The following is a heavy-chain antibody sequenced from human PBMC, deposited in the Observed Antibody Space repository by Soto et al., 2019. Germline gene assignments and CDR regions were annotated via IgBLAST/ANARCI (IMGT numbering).Heavy chain of an antibody. V-gene: IGHV3-23*01. J-gene: IGHJ4*02. CDR3: AKHLQPPSGDYVLDY. D-gene: IGHD4-17*01. CDR1: GFTFSTYA. Sequence: EVQLLESGGDLVQPGGSLRLSCAASGFTFSTYAMSWVRQAPGKGLEWVSAICANGGDTYYAGSVKGRFTISRNNSKNTLLLQMNSLRAKDTAVYYCAKHLQPPSGDYVLDYWGQGAPVTVSS. CDR2: ICANGGDT.